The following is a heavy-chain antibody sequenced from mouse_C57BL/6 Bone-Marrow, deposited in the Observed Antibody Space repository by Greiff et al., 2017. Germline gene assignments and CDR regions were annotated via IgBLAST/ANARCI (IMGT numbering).Heavy chain of an antibody. D-gene: IGHD1-1*01. V-gene: IGHV1-55*01. CDR3: AREGEYYGSTYYAMDY. CDR1: GYTFTSYW. CDR2: IYPGSGST. Sequence: QVQLQQPGAELVKPGASVKMSCKASGYTFTSYWITWVKQRPGQGLEWIGDIYPGSGSTNYNEKFKSKATLTVDTSSSTAYMQLSSLTSEDSAVYYCAREGEYYGSTYYAMDYWGQGTSVTVSS. J-gene: IGHJ4*01.